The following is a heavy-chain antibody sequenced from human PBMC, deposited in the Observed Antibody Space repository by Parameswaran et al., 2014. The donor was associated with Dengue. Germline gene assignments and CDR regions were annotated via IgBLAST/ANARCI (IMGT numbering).Heavy chain of an antibody. CDR2: FDPEDGET. V-gene: IGHV1-24*01. Sequence: WVRQAPGQGLEWMGGFDPEDGETIYAQKFQGRVTMTGDTSTDTAYMELSSLRSEDTAVYYCATVDLIGSGWWLIDYWGQGTLVTVSS. D-gene: IGHD6-19*01. J-gene: IGHJ4*02. CDR3: ATVDLIGSGWWLIDY.